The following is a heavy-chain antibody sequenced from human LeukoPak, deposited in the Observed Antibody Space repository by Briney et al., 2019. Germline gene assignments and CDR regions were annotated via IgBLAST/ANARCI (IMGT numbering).Heavy chain of an antibody. Sequence: GGSLRLSCAASGFTVSSYTMNWVRQAPGKGLEWVSSISSSSSYIYYADSVKGRFTISRDNAKNSLYLQMNSLRAEDTAVYYCARARYCSSTSCYTGSAFDIWGQGTMVTVSS. CDR1: GFTVSSYT. D-gene: IGHD2-2*02. J-gene: IGHJ3*02. CDR2: ISSSSSYI. CDR3: ARARYCSSTSCYTGSAFDI. V-gene: IGHV3-21*01.